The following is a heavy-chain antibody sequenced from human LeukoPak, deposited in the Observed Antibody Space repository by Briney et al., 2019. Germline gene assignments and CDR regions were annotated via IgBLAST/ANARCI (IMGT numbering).Heavy chain of an antibody. Sequence: GGSLRLSCAASGFTFSSYWMSWVRQAPGKGLEWVANIKQGGSEKYYVDSVKGRFTISRDNAKNSLYLQMNSLRAEDTAVYYCARDRPTLTGYYPFDYWGQGTLVTVSS. CDR2: IKQGGSEK. V-gene: IGHV3-7*01. CDR3: ARDRPTLTGYYPFDY. D-gene: IGHD3-9*01. CDR1: GFTFSSYW. J-gene: IGHJ4*02.